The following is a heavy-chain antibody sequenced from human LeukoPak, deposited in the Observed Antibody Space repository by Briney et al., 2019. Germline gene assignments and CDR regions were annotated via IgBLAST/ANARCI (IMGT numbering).Heavy chain of an antibody. V-gene: IGHV3-23*01. D-gene: IGHD4/OR15-4a*01. J-gene: IGHJ4*02. CDR2: VSGSGGST. CDR1: GFSFSNYA. Sequence: GGSLRLSCAASGFSFSNYAMSWVRQAPGKGLEWVSAVSGSGGSTYYTDSVKGRFTISRDNSKNTLYLQMNSLRAEDTAVYYCAKPAKTDYVDYWGQGTLVTVSS. CDR3: AKPAKTDYVDY.